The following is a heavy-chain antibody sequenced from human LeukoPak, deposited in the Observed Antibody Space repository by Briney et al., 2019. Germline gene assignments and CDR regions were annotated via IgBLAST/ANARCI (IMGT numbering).Heavy chain of an antibody. CDR1: GGSISSGDYY. CDR3: ARVEPRYYYGSGVEPYYFDY. V-gene: IGHV4-31*03. CDR2: IYYSGST. J-gene: IGHJ4*02. D-gene: IGHD3-10*01. Sequence: PSETLSLTCTVSGGSISSGDYYWSWIRQHPGKGLEWIGHIYYSGSTYYNPSLKSRVTISVDTSKNQFSLKLSSVTAADTAVYYCARVEPRYYYGSGVEPYYFDYWGQGTLVTVSS.